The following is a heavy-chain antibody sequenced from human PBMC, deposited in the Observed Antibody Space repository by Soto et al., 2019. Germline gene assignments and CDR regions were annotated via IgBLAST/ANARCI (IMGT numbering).Heavy chain of an antibody. J-gene: IGHJ4*02. CDR2: IYYSGST. CDR1: GGSISSYY. Sequence: SETLSLTCTVSGGSISSYYWSWIRQPPGKGLEWIGYIYYSGSTNYNPSLKSRGTISVDTSKNQFSLKLSSVTAADTAVYYCARVYGDYLDYWGQGTLVTVSS. V-gene: IGHV4-59*01. D-gene: IGHD4-17*01. CDR3: ARVYGDYLDY.